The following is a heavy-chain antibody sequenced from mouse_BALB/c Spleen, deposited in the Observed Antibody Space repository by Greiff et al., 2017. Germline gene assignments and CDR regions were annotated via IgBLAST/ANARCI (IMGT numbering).Heavy chain of an antibody. J-gene: IGHJ3*01. D-gene: IGHD2-3*01. CDR1: GFTFSSYA. Sequence: EVQVVESGGGLVKPGGSLKLSCAASGFTFSSYAMSWVRQSPEKRLEWVAEISSGGSYTYYPDTVTGRFTISRDNAKNTLYLEMSSLRSEDTAMYYCSRNDGYYGPFAYWGQGTLVTVSA. CDR2: ISSGGSYT. V-gene: IGHV5-9-4*01. CDR3: SRNDGYYGPFAY.